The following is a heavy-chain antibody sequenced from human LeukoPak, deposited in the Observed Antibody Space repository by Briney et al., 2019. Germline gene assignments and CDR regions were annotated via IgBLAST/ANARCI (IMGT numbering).Heavy chain of an antibody. V-gene: IGHV1-18*01. CDR1: GYTFTSYG. D-gene: IGHD6-19*01. J-gene: IGHJ4*02. Sequence: ASVKVSCKASGYTFTSYGISWVRQAPGQGLEWMGWISAYNGNTSYAQKLQGRVTMTTDTSTSTAYMELRSLRSDDTAVYYCARDPGIAVAGTDYFDYWGQGTLVTVSS. CDR2: ISAYNGNT. CDR3: ARDPGIAVAGTDYFDY.